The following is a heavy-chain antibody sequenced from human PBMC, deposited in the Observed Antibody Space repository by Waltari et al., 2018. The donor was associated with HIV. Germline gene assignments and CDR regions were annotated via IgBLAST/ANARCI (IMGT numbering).Heavy chain of an antibody. Sequence: EVQVVGSGGGFVLSGGSLRFSCEASGFPFSSYCLYWVRQAPGKGLVWVSRINSDGSSTGYVDSVKGRFTISRDNAKNTLYLQMNNLRAEDTAVYYCAPGRGWFDPWGQGTLVTVSS. CDR2: INSDGSST. CDR3: APGRGWFDP. J-gene: IGHJ5*02. V-gene: IGHV3-74*01. CDR1: GFPFSSYC.